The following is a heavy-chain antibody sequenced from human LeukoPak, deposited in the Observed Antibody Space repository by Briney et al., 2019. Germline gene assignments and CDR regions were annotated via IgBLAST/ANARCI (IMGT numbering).Heavy chain of an antibody. CDR1: GFTFSSYA. D-gene: IGHD6-6*01. V-gene: IGHV3-23*01. CDR2: ISGSGGST. CDR3: AASIAALPGAYYYYGMDV. J-gene: IGHJ6*02. Sequence: HPGGSLRLSCAASGFTFSSYAMSWDRQAPGKGLEWVSAISGSGGSTYYADSVKGRFTISRDNSKNTLYLQMNSLRAEDTAVYYCAASIAALPGAYYYYGMDVWGQGTTVTVSS.